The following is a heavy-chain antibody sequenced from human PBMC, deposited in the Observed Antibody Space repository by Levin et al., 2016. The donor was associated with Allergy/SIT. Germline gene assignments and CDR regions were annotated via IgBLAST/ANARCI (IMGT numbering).Heavy chain of an antibody. CDR2: ISSSSSYI. CDR3: ARDFLPLYGSGTDDAFDI. D-gene: IGHD3-10*01. J-gene: IGHJ3*02. Sequence: VRQAPGKGLEWVSSISSSSSYIYYADSVKGRFTISRDNAKNSLYLQMNSLRAEDTAVYYCARDFLPLYGSGTDDAFDIWGQGTRVTVSS. V-gene: IGHV3-21*04.